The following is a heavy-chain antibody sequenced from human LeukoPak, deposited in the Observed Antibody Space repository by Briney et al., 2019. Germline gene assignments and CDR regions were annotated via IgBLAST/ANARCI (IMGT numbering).Heavy chain of an antibody. CDR1: GYSFTSYW. CDR3: ARQATTQDN. J-gene: IGHJ4*01. Sequence: NPGESLKISCKGSGYSFTSYWIGWVRQMPGKGVEWMGIIYPGDSDTSYSPSSQGQVTISADKSISTAYRQWGSLKASGTAMYYGARQATTQDNWGHGTPVTVSS. V-gene: IGHV5-51*01. CDR2: IYPGDSDT. D-gene: IGHD1-14*01.